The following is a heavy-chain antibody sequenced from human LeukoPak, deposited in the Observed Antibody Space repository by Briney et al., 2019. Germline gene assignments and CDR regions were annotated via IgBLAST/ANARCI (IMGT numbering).Heavy chain of an antibody. D-gene: IGHD3-22*01. J-gene: IGHJ4*02. Sequence: GGSLRLSCAASGFTFSNYAMHWVRQAPGKGLEYVSAISSNGGSTYYANSVKGRFTISRDNSKNTLYLQMGSLRAEDMAVYYCARWYYYDSSGYLDYWGQGTLVTVSS. CDR2: ISSNGGST. CDR1: GFTFSNYA. V-gene: IGHV3-64*01. CDR3: ARWYYYDSSGYLDY.